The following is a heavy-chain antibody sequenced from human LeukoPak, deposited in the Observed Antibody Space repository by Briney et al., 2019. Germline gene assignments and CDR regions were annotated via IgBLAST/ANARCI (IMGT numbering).Heavy chain of an antibody. CDR1: GGSISSGSYY. D-gene: IGHD6-19*01. V-gene: IGHV4-61*02. CDR3: AVSSGWWGQDAFDI. Sequence: SETLSLTCTVSGGSISSGSYYWSWIRQPAGKGLEWIGRIYTSGSTNYNPSLKSRVTISVDTSKNQFSLKLSSVTAADTAVYYCAVSSGWWGQDAFDIWGQGTMVTVSS. CDR2: IYTSGST. J-gene: IGHJ3*02.